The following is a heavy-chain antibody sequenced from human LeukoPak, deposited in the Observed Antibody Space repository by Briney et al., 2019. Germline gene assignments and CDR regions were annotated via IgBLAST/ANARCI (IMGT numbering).Heavy chain of an antibody. J-gene: IGHJ5*02. V-gene: IGHV5-51*01. CDR1: GYSFTTHW. D-gene: IGHD2-8*01. CDR3: ARLNGHSNWFDP. CDR2: IYPGDSDT. Sequence: GESLKISCKGSGYSFTTHWIGWVRQMPGKGLEWMGIIYPGDSDTKYSPSFQGQVTISADKSITTAYLQWSSLKASDTAIYYCARLNGHSNWFDPWGQGTLVTVSS.